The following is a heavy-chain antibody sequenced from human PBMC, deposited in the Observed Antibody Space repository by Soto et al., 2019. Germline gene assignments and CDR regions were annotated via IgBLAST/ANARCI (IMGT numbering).Heavy chain of an antibody. D-gene: IGHD3-22*01. J-gene: IGHJ4*02. CDR3: ARDRHYHDSSGYYNSGVFDY. CDR1: GGTFSSYA. CDR2: IIPIFGTA. Sequence: SVKVSCKASGGTFSSYAISWVRQAPGQGLEWMGGIIPIFGTANYAQKFQGRVTITADKSTSTAYMELSSLRSEDTAVYYCARDRHYHDSSGYYNSGVFDYWGQGTLVTVSS. V-gene: IGHV1-69*06.